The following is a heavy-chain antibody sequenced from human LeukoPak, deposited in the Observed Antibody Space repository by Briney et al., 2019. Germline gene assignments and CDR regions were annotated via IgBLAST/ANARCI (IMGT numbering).Heavy chain of an antibody. CDR1: GFAFSSYW. Sequence: GSLRLSCAASGFAFSSYWMHWVRRAPGRGLVWVSRINNDGNNIIYADSVKGRFTISRDNAKNTLYLQMNSLRAEDTGVYYCARTDWYHNDYWGQGTPVTVSS. J-gene: IGHJ4*02. D-gene: IGHD3-9*01. CDR3: ARTDWYHNDY. V-gene: IGHV3-74*01. CDR2: INNDGNNI.